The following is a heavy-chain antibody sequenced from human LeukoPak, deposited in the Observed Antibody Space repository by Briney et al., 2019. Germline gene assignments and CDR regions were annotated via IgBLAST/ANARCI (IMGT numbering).Heavy chain of an antibody. CDR1: VGSISTSSYY. V-gene: IGHV4-39*07. CDR2: LYDSGST. J-gene: IGHJ5*02. Sequence: PSETLSLTCSVSVGSISTSSYYWGWIRQPPGKGLEGSGRLYDSGSTYYNPSLKSRLVISVDTSKHQLSLKLGSVPAADKAVYYCARAQRGYTYGAYNWFDPWGQGTLVTVS. D-gene: IGHD5-18*01. CDR3: ARAQRGYTYGAYNWFDP.